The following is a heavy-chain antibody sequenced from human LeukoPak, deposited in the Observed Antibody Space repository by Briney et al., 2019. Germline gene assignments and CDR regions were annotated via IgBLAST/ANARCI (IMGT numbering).Heavy chain of an antibody. CDR3: ARARYCSGGSCYPDY. D-gene: IGHD2-15*01. CDR1: GYSFTNYW. CDR2: IYPGDSDT. Sequence: GGSLKISCKGSGYSFTNYWIGWVRQMPGKSLEWIGIIYPGDSDTRYSPSFQGQVTISADKSISTAYLQWSSLKASDSAMYYCARARYCSGGSCYPDYWGQGTLVTVSS. V-gene: IGHV5-51*01. J-gene: IGHJ4*02.